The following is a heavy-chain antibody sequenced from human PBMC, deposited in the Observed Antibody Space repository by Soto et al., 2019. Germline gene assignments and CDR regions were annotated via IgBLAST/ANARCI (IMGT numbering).Heavy chain of an antibody. CDR3: ARGTFCDNSYLTGDMDV. CDR2: ISPYNGNT. Sequence: GASVKVSCKASGYTFTSYDINWVLQAPGQGLEWMGRISPYNGNTNYAQKFQGRVTMTTDTSTSTAYMDLRTLRSDDMAVYYCARGTFCDNSYLTGDMDVWGQGTTVTVSS. J-gene: IGHJ6*02. V-gene: IGHV1-18*03. CDR1: GYTFTSYD. D-gene: IGHD1-1*01.